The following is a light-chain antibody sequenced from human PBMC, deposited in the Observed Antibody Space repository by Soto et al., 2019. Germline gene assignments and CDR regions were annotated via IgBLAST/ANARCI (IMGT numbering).Light chain of an antibody. CDR2: DTS. CDR3: QQYKSLWT. Sequence: DIQMTQSPSTLSASVGDRVTITSRASQSIDGWLAWFQQKPGKAPKLLIYDTSTLEGGVPSRLSGSGSGADFTLPIRSLKPDDFATYYCQQYKSLWTFGQGTKVDIK. CDR1: QSIDGW. J-gene: IGKJ1*01. V-gene: IGKV1-5*01.